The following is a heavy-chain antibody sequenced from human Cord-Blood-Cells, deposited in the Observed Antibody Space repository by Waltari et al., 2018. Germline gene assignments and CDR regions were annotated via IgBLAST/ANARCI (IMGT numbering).Heavy chain of an antibody. D-gene: IGHD1-26*01. Sequence: QLQLQESGPGLVKPSETLSLTCTVSGGSISSSSYYWGWIRQPPGKGLEWIGSIYYSGSTYYNPSLKRRVTISVDTSKNQFSLKLSSVTAADTAVYYCARGSWGKVGYWGQGTLVTVSS. V-gene: IGHV4-39*01. CDR3: ARGSWGKVGY. J-gene: IGHJ4*02. CDR1: GGSISSSSYY. CDR2: IYYSGST.